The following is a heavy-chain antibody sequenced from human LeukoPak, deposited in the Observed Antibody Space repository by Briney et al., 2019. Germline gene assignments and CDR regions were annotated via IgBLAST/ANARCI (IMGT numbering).Heavy chain of an antibody. D-gene: IGHD4-17*01. Sequence: GGSLRLSSAASAFPFSSYGMHWVRQAPGKGLDWVAVIWYDGSNKYYADSVKGRFTISRDNSKNTLYLQMNTLRAEDTAVYYCASEQGDYVNAFDIWGQGTMVTVSS. CDR1: AFPFSSYG. CDR2: IWYDGSNK. J-gene: IGHJ3*02. CDR3: ASEQGDYVNAFDI. V-gene: IGHV3-33*01.